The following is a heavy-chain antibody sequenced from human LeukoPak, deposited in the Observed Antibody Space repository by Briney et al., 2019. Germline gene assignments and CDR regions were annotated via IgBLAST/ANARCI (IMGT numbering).Heavy chain of an antibody. CDR2: IIPIFGTA. CDR3: ARHPSGTPGYYYYMDV. V-gene: IGHV1-69*01. Sequence: SVKVSCKASGGTFSSYAISWVRQAPGQGLEWMGGIIPIFGTANYAQKFQGRVTITADESTSTAYMELSSLRSEDTAVYYCARHPSGTPGYYYYMDVWGKGTTVTVSS. CDR1: GGTFSSYA. D-gene: IGHD6-6*01. J-gene: IGHJ6*03.